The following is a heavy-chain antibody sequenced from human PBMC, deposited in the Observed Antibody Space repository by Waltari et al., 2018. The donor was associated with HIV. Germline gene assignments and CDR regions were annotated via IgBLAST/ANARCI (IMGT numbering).Heavy chain of an antibody. Sequence: EVQLLESGGGLVQPGRSLRLSCAASGFTFNSCAMSWVRQAPGKGLEWVTTIRGSGGNTYYADSVKGRFTISRDNSRTMVYLQMKSLRAEDTAVYYCAKELRAAAGYYYYYGLDAWGQGTTVTVSS. CDR1: GFTFNSCA. CDR2: IRGSGGNT. J-gene: IGHJ6*02. CDR3: AKELRAAAGYYYYYGLDA. D-gene: IGHD6-13*01. V-gene: IGHV3-23*01.